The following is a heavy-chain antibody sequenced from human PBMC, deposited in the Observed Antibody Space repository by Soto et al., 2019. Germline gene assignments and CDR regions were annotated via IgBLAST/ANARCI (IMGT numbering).Heavy chain of an antibody. Sequence: QVQLVESGGGVVQPGRSLRLSCAASGFTFSSYAMHWVRQAPGKGLECVAVISYDGSNKYCADSVKGRFTISRDNSKNTLYLQMNSLRAEDTAVYYCARDVAGTDYWGQGTLVTVSS. CDR3: ARDVAGTDY. D-gene: IGHD6-19*01. CDR1: GFTFSSYA. V-gene: IGHV3-30-3*01. J-gene: IGHJ4*02. CDR2: ISYDGSNK.